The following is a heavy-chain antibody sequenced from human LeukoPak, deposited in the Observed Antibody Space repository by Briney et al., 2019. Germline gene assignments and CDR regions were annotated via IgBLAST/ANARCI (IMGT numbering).Heavy chain of an antibody. J-gene: IGHJ4*02. CDR3: ARANFLYCSSSTCLFDY. D-gene: IGHD2-2*01. CDR1: GYTFTNYY. CDR2: INPNDGDT. Sequence: GASVKLSCKASGYTFTNYYMHWVRQAPGQRFEWMGWINPNDGDTNYAQKFQGRVTMTRDTSISTAHMEVSRLRSDDTAVYYCARANFLYCSSSTCLFDYWGQGTLVTVSS. V-gene: IGHV1-2*02.